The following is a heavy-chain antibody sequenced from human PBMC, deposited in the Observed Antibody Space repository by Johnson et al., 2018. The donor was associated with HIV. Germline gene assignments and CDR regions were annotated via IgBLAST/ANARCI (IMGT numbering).Heavy chain of an antibody. D-gene: IGHD6-19*01. V-gene: IGHV3-66*03. CDR3: ARDRLYSSGWYGTDAFDI. CDR2: IYSGGST. CDR1: GFTVSSNY. J-gene: IGHJ3*02. Sequence: VQLVESGGGLIQPGGSLRLSCAASGFTVSSNYMTWVRQSPGKGLEWVSVIYSGGSTYYADSVTGLFTISRDNSKTTLYLQMNSLRSEDTAVYYCARDRLYSSGWYGTDAFDIWGQGTMVTVSS.